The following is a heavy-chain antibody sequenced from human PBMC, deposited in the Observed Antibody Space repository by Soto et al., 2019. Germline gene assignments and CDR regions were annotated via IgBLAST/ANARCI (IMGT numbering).Heavy chain of an antibody. CDR2: ISAYNGNT. D-gene: IGHD2-2*01. V-gene: IGHV1-18*01. CDR1: GYTFTSYG. J-gene: IGHJ6*02. CDR3: ARGIPRYCSSTTCYQELLYSGMDV. Sequence: ASVKVSCKASGYTFTSYGISWVRQAPGQGLEWMGWISAYNGNTNYAQKLQGRVTMTTDTSTSTAYMELRSLRSDDTAVYYRARGIPRYCSSTTCYQELLYSGMDVWGQGTTVTVSS.